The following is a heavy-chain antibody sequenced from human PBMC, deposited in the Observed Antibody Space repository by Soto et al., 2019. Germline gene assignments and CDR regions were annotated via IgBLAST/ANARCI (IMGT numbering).Heavy chain of an antibody. V-gene: IGHV3-23*01. CDR3: GKRSDYGLKGTPLRKVQYYYYYMDV. D-gene: IGHD4-17*01. CDR1: GSTFSNFA. J-gene: IGHJ6*03. Sequence: EVQLLESGGALVQSGGSLRLSCAASGSTFSNFALSWVRQAPGKGLEWAPGLSGSGDNKDHPASVKGRFTISRDNSKNTLHQQVNSKRTEDTDVYYCGKRSDYGLKGTPLRKVQYYYYYMDVWGKGTTFTVSS. CDR2: LSGSGDNK.